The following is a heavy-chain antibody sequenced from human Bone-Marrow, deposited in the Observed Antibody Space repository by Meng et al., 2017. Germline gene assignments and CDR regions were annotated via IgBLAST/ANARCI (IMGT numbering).Heavy chain of an antibody. J-gene: IGHJ4*02. D-gene: IGHD3-10*01. Sequence: VQSPQPGPRLGTPPQPLSPLCASSGDSVSVNRALGHWVRQSPSRGLWWLGHTYYRSQTPSPYGASVKSRISIYADTSRNQFSLILNSVTPEVTAVYDCAAWYGESWGQGTLVTVSS. CDR1: GDSVSVNRAL. CDR3: AAWYGES. V-gene: IGHV6-1*02. CDR2: TYYRSQTPS.